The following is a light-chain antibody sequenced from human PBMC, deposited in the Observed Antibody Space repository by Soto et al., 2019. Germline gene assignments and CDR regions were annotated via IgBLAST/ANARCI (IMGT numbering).Light chain of an antibody. V-gene: IGKV3-15*01. CDR3: QQYSNWPPT. CDR1: QSGSNK. J-gene: IGKJ4*01. Sequence: MVLTQSPGTLPLSPGERATLSCRASQSGSNKLAWYQQKPGQAPRLLIYAASTRATGIPARFSGSGSGTEFTLTISSLQSEDFAVYYCQQYSNWPPTFGGGTKVDIK. CDR2: AAS.